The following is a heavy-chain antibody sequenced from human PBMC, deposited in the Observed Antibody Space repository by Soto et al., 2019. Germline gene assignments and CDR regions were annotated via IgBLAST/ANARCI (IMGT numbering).Heavy chain of an antibody. CDR2: IDASGGNT. CDR1: GYSFTRYY. CDR3: ARGRAMITNYYGMDV. V-gene: IGHV1-46*01. J-gene: IGHJ6*02. D-gene: IGHD3-22*01. Sequence: QVQLVQSGAEVKKPGASVKVSCKASGYSFTRYYMHWVRQAPGQGLEWMGRIDASGGNTTYAQKFQGRVTMTRDTSTTTVYMELSSLRSEDTVVFYCARGRAMITNYYGMDVWGQGTTVTVSS.